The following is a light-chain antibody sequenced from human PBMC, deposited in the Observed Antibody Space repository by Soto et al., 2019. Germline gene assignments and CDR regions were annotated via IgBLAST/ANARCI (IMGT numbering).Light chain of an antibody. Sequence: DVQMTQSPSTLFVSVGDTVTITCRASQSINKCLAWYQQKPGKAPKLLIYEVSTLESGVPSRFSGSGSGTEFTLTISSLQPDDIATYYCQQYNSFFGQGTKLEIK. V-gene: IGKV1-5*03. CDR1: QSINKC. CDR2: EVS. J-gene: IGKJ2*01. CDR3: QQYNSF.